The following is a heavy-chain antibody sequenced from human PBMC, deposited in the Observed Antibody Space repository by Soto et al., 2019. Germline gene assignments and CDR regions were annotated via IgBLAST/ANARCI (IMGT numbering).Heavy chain of an antibody. J-gene: IGHJ3*02. CDR2: LIHGGST. Sequence: LSLTCAICGASLGGFHWTWLRQAPGKGLEWIGELIHGGSTNYNPSLKSRVSFSLDTSKNQFSLHLMSVTAADTAVYYCARSPLGYDYVRQTWREVGDSFDIWGRGTMVTVSS. V-gene: IGHV4-34*12. CDR3: ARSPLGYDYVRQTWREVGDSFDI. CDR1: GASLGGFH. D-gene: IGHD3-16*01.